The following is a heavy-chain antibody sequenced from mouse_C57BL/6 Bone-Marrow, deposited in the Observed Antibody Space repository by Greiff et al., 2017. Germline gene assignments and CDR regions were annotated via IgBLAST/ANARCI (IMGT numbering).Heavy chain of an antibody. Sequence: QVQLQQPGAELVKPGASVKLSCKASGYTFTSYWMQWVKQRPGRGLEWIGRIDPNSGGTKYNEKFKSKDTLTVDKPSSTAYMQHSRLTSEDSAVYYCARGVIYYYGNSPFYFDNWGKGTTLTVYS. D-gene: IGHD1-1*01. CDR1: GYTFTSYW. CDR2: IDPNSGGT. V-gene: IGHV1-72*01. CDR3: ARGVIYYYGNSPFYFDN. J-gene: IGHJ2*01.